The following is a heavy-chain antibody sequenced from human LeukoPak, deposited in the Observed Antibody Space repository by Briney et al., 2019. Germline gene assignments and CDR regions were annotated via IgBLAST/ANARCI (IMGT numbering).Heavy chain of an antibody. D-gene: IGHD6-19*01. CDR1: GYTFTSYY. J-gene: IGHJ4*02. CDR3: ARSVAQQWLVFDY. CDR2: INPSGGST. V-gene: IGHV1-46*01. Sequence: ASVKVSCKASGYTFTSYYMHWVRQAPGQGLEWMGIINPSGGSTSYAQKFQGRVTITRNTSISTAYMELSSLRPEDTAVYYCARSVAQQWLVFDYWGQGTLVTVSS.